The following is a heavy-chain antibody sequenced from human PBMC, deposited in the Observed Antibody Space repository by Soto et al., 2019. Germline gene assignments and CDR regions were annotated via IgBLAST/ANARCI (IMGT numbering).Heavy chain of an antibody. V-gene: IGHV3-30*18. CDR1: GFTFNHYG. J-gene: IGHJ3*01. CDR2: ISNDGSDK. CDR3: AKNQAIPASFGIG. D-gene: IGHD2-2*02. Sequence: QVQLVESGGGVVQPGRSLGLSCAASGFTFNHYGMHWVRQAPGKGLEWVAAISNDGSDKYYADSVKGRLTVSRDISKNTVHLKKNRQRAEEPAVYYCAKNQAIPASFGIGWGQGTMVTISS.